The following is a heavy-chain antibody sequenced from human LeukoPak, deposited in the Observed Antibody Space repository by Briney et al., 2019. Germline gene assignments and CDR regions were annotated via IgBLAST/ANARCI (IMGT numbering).Heavy chain of an antibody. CDR3: ARETPGAGHFDY. J-gene: IGHJ4*02. V-gene: IGHV3-7*03. CDR2: INHNGNVN. D-gene: IGHD7-27*01. Sequence: PGGSLRLSCAASGFTFSSYWVNWARQAPGKGLEWVASINHNGNVNYYVDSVKGRFTISRDNAKNSLYLQMSNLRAEDTAVYYCARETPGAGHFDYWGQGSLVTVSS. CDR1: GFTFSSYW.